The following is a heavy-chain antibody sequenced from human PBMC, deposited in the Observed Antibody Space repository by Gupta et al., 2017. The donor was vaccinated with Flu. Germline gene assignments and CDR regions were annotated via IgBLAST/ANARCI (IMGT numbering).Heavy chain of an antibody. CDR1: GGSINSGGYY. CDR3: ARAEGVSYYGIDV. J-gene: IGHJ6*02. Sequence: QVQLQESGPGLVKASQTLSLTCTVSGGSINSGGYYWSWVRQHPGKGLEWIGYIYYSGYNHYTPSLTSRLTISLDKSKNQFSLNLSSVTAADSAVYYCARAEGVSYYGIDVWGRGTTVTVSS. CDR2: IYYSGYN. D-gene: IGHD3-16*01. V-gene: IGHV4-31*03.